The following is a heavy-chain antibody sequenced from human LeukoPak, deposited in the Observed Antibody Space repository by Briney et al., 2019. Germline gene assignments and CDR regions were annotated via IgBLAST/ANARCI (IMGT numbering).Heavy chain of an antibody. J-gene: IGHJ5*02. CDR1: GGSISSYY. V-gene: IGHV4-59*12. CDR3: ARDVRGTVTTFGWFDP. CDR2: IYYSGST. D-gene: IGHD4-17*01. Sequence: SETLSLTCTVSGGSISSYYWSWIRQPPGKGLEWIGYIYYSGSTNYNPSLKSRVTISVDTSKNQFSLKLSSVTAADTAVYYCARDVRGTVTTFGWFDPWGQGTLVTVSS.